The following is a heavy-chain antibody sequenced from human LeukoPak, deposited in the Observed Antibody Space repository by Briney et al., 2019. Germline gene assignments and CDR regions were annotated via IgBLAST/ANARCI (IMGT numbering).Heavy chain of an antibody. CDR2: IYSGGST. CDR1: GFTVSSNY. Sequence: GGSLRLSCAASGFTVSSNYMSWVRQAPGKGLEWVSVIYSGGSTYYADSVKGRFTISRDNSKNTLYLQMNSLRAEDTAVYYCARDLRWELDAFDIWGQGTMVTVSS. D-gene: IGHD1-26*01. CDR3: ARDLRWELDAFDI. V-gene: IGHV3-53*01. J-gene: IGHJ3*02.